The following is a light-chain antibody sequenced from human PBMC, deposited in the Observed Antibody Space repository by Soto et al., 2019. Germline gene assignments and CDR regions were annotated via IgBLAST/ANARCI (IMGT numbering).Light chain of an antibody. J-gene: IGKJ1*01. CDR3: QHYNSYSEA. CDR1: QTISSW. Sequence: DIQMTQSPSTLSGSVGDRVTITCRASQTISSWLAWYQQKPGKAPKLLIYKASTLKSGVPSRFSGSGSGTEFTLIIRSLQPDDFATYYCQHYNSYSEAFGQGTKVDIK. CDR2: KAS. V-gene: IGKV1-5*03.